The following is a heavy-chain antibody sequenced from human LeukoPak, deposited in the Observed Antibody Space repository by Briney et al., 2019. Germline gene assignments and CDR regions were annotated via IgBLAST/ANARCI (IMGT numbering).Heavy chain of an antibody. D-gene: IGHD1-26*01. V-gene: IGHV3-30-3*01. CDR2: ISYDGSNE. CDR1: GFTFSSYA. CDR3: ARGRSGSALDY. J-gene: IGHJ4*02. Sequence: GGSLRLSCAASGFTFSSYAMHWVRQAPGKGLEWVAVISYDGSNEYYADSVKGRFTISRDNSKNTLYLQMNSLRAEDTAVYYCARGRSGSALDYWGQGTLVTVSS.